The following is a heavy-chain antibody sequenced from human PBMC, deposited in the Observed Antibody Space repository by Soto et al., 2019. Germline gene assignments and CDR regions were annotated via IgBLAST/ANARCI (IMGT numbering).Heavy chain of an antibody. Sequence: QVHLVQSGPELKKPGDSVKVSCKTSGYSFSDYGINWVRQAPGQGLQWMGWMSTYNDERKYADNLQGRVTMTTDTSTSTAFLEVTSLTSDDTAVYFSASASVPAHSFGINTWLDPWGQGTLVTVSS. CDR1: GYSFSDYG. D-gene: IGHD5-18*01. J-gene: IGHJ5*02. CDR2: MSTYNDER. CDR3: ASASVPAHSFGINTWLDP. V-gene: IGHV1-18*04.